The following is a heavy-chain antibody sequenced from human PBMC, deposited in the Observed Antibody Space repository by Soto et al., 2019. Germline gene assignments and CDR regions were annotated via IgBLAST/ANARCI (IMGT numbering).Heavy chain of an antibody. V-gene: IGHV3-7*01. D-gene: IGHD6-13*01. J-gene: IGHJ3*02. CDR3: ARAGIDDAFDI. CDR1: GFTFSRSW. CDR2: INPDGGEK. Sequence: GGSLRLSCEASGFTFSRSWMAWVRQAPGKGLEWVANINPDGGEKHFVDPVKGRFTISRDNAKNSLYLQMNNLRAEDTAVYFCARAGIDDAFDIWGRGTLVTVSS.